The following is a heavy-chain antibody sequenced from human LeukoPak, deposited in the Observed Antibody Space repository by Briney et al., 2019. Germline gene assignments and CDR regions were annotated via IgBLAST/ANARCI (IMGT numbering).Heavy chain of an antibody. J-gene: IGHJ3*02. CDR2: IYYSGST. Sequence: RPSETLSLTCAVYGGSFSGYYWSWIRQPPGKGLEWIGYIYYSGSTNYNPSLKSRVTISVDTSKNQFSLKLSSVTAADTAVYYCARQGAAFDIWGQGTMVTVSS. CDR3: ARQGAAFDI. V-gene: IGHV4-59*08. CDR1: GGSFSGYY.